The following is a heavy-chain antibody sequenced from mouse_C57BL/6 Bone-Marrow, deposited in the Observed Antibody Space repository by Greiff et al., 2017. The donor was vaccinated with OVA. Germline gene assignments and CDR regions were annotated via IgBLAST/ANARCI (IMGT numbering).Heavy chain of an antibody. V-gene: IGHV2-2*01. CDR1: GFSLTSYG. J-gene: IGHJ4*01. CDR2: IWSGGST. CDR3: ARKDGSSYDYAMDY. D-gene: IGHD1-1*01. Sequence: VKLMESGPGLVQPSQSLSITCTVSGFSLTSYGVHWVRQSPGKGLEWLGVIWSGGSTDYNAAFISRLSISKDNSKSQVFFKMNSLQADDTAIYYCARKDGSSYDYAMDYWGQGTSVTVSS.